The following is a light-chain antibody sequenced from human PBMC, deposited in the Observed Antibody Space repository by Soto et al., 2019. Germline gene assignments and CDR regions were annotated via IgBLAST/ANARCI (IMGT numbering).Light chain of an antibody. CDR2: DAS. CDR1: QSISSW. CDR3: QQSYSTPPT. V-gene: IGKV1-39*01. J-gene: IGKJ4*01. Sequence: GDRVTITCRASQSISSWLAWYQQKPGKAPKLLIYDASSLESGVPSRFSGSGSGTHFTLTISSLQPEDFATYYCQQSYSTPPTFGGGTKVDIK.